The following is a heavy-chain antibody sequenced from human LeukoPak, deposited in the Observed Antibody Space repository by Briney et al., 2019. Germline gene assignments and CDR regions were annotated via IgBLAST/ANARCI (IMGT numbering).Heavy chain of an antibody. CDR1: GYTLTSYG. CDR2: ISTRSGST. D-gene: IGHD4-17*01. J-gene: IGHJ4*02. V-gene: IGHV1-18*01. CDR3: ARGAYGDK. Sequence: GASVKVSCEASGYTLTSYGINWMRQAPGQGLEWMGWISTRSGSTNYAQKVQGRLTLTTDRSTNTAYMELRSLRSDDTAVYYCARGAYGDKWGQGTMVTVSS.